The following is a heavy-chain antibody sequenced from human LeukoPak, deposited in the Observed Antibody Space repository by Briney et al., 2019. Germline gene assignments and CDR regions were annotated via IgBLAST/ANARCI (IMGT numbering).Heavy chain of an antibody. J-gene: IGHJ5*02. CDR2: LWYDGSNK. CDR3: ARDGYHSSWLDH. D-gene: IGHD6-13*01. V-gene: IGHV3-33*01. CDR1: GFTFSRYG. Sequence: PGGSLRLSCTASGFTFSRYGMHWVRQAPGKGLEWVAVLWYDGSNKDYADSVRGRFTISRDNSKNTLYLQMNSLRVDDTAVYHCARDGYHSSWLDHWGQGTLVTVSS.